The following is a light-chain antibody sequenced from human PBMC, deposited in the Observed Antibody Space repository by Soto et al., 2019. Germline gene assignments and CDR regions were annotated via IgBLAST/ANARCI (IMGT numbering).Light chain of an antibody. V-gene: IGKV1-17*01. Sequence: DIQMTQSPSSLSASVEDRVIITCRASQSISNHLNWYQQKPGKDPKLLIFAASSLQSGVPSRFSGSGSGTEFNLTISRLQTDDFATYECQQYNSYPITFGQGTQLDIK. J-gene: IGKJ5*01. CDR3: QQYNSYPIT. CDR2: AAS. CDR1: QSISNH.